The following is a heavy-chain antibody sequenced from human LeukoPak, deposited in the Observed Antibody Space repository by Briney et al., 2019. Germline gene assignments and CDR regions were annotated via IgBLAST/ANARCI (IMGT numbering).Heavy chain of an antibody. CDR2: IYSGGST. V-gene: IGHV3-66*02. D-gene: IGHD1-1*01. Sequence: GGSLRLSCAASGFTVSSNCMSWVRQAPGKGLERVSVIYSGGSTYYADSVKGRFTISRDNSKNTLYLQMNSLRAEDTAVYYCARERHDYYYMDVWGKGTTVTVSS. J-gene: IGHJ6*03. CDR3: ARERHDYYYMDV. CDR1: GFTVSSNC.